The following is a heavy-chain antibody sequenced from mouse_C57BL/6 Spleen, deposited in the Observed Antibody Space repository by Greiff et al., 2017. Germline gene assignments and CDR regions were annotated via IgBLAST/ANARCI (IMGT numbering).Heavy chain of an antibody. CDR2: ISDGGSYT. V-gene: IGHV5-4*01. J-gene: IGHJ4*01. Sequence: EVKLVESGGGLVKPGGSLKLSCAASGFTFSSYAMSWVRQTPEKRLEWVATISDGGSYTYYPDNVKGRFTISRDNAKNNLYLQMSHLKSEDTAMYYCARERRAMDYWGQGTSVTVSS. CDR3: ARERRAMDY. CDR1: GFTFSSYA.